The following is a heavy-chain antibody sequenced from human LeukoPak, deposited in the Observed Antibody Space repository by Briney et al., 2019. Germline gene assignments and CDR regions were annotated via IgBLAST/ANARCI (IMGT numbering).Heavy chain of an antibody. D-gene: IGHD6-6*01. CDR1: GFTFSSYA. J-gene: IGHJ3*01. Sequence: GGSLRLSCAASGFTFSSYAMNWVRQAPGKGLEWVSTLYSDGRPYYADSVKGRFTISRHHSTNTVYLQMTSLRPNDTAVYFCARGWSEQLVNDAFDVWGQGTLVSVSS. CDR2: LYSDGRP. CDR3: ARGWSEQLVNDAFDV. V-gene: IGHV3-53*04.